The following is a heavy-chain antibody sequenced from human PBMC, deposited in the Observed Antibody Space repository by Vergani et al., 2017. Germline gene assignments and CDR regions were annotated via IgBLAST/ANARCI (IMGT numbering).Heavy chain of an antibody. CDR3: ARSPGAARPASLDY. V-gene: IGHV3-33*01. CDR1: GFTFSSYG. D-gene: IGHD6-6*01. Sequence: QVQLVESGGGVVQPGRSLRLSCAASGFTFSSYGMHWVRQAPGKGLEWVAVIWYDGNIKYYADSVKGRFTISRDNSKNTLYLQMNSLRAEDTAVYYCARSPGAARPASLDYWGQGTLVTVSS. J-gene: IGHJ4*02. CDR2: IWYDGNIK.